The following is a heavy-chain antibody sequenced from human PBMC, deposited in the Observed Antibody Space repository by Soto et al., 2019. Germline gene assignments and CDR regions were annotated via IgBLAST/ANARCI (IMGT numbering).Heavy chain of an antibody. CDR1: GYTFSSYG. D-gene: IGHD4-17*01. CDR2: ISTYKGDT. V-gene: IGHV1-18*01. J-gene: IGHJ4*02. Sequence: QVQLVQSGAEVKKPGASVKVSCKTSGYTFSSYGISWVRQSPGQGLEWMGWISTYKGDTHYVQNLQGRVTLTTDTSTSTAYMELRSLRSDDTAVYYCARAYGDYDFDYWVQGTLVTVSS. CDR3: ARAYGDYDFDY.